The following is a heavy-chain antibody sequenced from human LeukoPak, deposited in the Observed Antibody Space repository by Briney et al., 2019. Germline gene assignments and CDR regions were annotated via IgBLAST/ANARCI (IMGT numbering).Heavy chain of an antibody. D-gene: IGHD1-26*01. Sequence: ASETLSLTCAVYGGSFSGYYWNWIRQPPGKGLEWIGEINHSGSTNYNPSLKSRVTISVDTSKNQFSLKLSSVTAADTAVYYCAGFFSGSYYDNWFDPWGQGTLVTVSS. CDR3: AGFFSGSYYDNWFDP. J-gene: IGHJ5*02. CDR2: INHSGST. CDR1: GGSFSGYY. V-gene: IGHV4-34*01.